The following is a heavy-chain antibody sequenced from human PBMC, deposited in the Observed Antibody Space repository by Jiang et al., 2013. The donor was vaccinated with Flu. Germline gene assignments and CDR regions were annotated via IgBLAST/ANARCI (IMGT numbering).Heavy chain of an antibody. D-gene: IGHD6-19*01. CDR2: SRNKANSFTT. J-gene: IGHJ4*02. V-gene: IGHV3-72*01. CDR3: ARAAVAVYFDY. CDR1: GFTFSDHY. Sequence: GGLVQPGGSLRLSCVGSGFTFSDHYIDWVRQAPGKGLEWVGRSRNKANSFTTEYAASVKGRFTISRDDSKNTLYLEMRSLKTEDTAVYYCARAAVAVYFDYWGQGTLVTVSS.